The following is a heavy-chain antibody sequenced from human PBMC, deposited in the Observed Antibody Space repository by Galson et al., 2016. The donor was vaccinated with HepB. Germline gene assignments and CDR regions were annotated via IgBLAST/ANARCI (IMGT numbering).Heavy chain of an antibody. D-gene: IGHD3-22*01. CDR2: VYYSGDT. V-gene: IGHV4-59*12. J-gene: IGHJ4*02. Sequence: SETLSLTCSVSGASINTYYWTWVRQSPAKGLEWIGYVYYSGDTNYNASLRSRVTISVDKSKNQFSLKLSSVTAADTAVYYCARRMNYYDSGTYYYLFDYWGQGTLVTVSS. CDR1: GASINTYY. CDR3: ARRMNYYDSGTYYYLFDY.